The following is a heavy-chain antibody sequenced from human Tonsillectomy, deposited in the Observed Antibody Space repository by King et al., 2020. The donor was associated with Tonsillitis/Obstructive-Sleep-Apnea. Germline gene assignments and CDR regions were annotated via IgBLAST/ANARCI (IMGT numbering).Heavy chain of an antibody. CDR1: GFTFSNYG. CDR3: AKGRWGPTNWYFDI. D-gene: IGHD3-16*01. V-gene: IGHV3-23*04. CDR2: ITGSGGST. Sequence: DVQLVESGGGLVQPGGSLTLSCAASGFTFSNYGMSWVRQAPGKGLEWVSAITGSGGSTYYADSVKGRFTISRDNSKSTLYLQMNSLRAEDTAVYYCAKGRWGPTNWYFDIWGRGTLVIVSS. J-gene: IGHJ2*01.